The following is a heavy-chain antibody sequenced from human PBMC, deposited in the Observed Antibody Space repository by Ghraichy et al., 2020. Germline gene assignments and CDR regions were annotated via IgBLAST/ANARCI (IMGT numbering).Heavy chain of an antibody. D-gene: IGHD6-19*01. CDR3: ARGAGGAVASVSSLDY. CDR1: GDSVSSNSAA. J-gene: IGHJ4*02. Sequence: SQTLSLTCAISGDSVSSNSAAWNWIRQSPSRGLEWLGRTYYRSKWYNDYAVSVKSRITINPDTSKNQFSLQLNSVTPEDTAEYYCARGAGGAVASVSSLDYWGQGTLVTVSS. CDR2: TYYRSKWYN. V-gene: IGHV6-1*01.